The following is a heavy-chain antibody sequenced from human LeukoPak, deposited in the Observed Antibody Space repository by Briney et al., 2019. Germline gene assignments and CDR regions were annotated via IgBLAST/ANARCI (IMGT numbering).Heavy chain of an antibody. V-gene: IGHV3-64D*06. Sequence: GGSLRLSCSASGFTFSSFPMHWVRQAPGKGLEYVSAIISNGGSTYYADSLRGRFTISRDNSKSTVYLQMSSLRAEDTAVYYCVEAYSSSWYYGMDVWGQGTTVTVSS. CDR1: GFTFSSFP. D-gene: IGHD6-13*01. J-gene: IGHJ6*02. CDR2: IISNGGST. CDR3: VEAYSSSWYYGMDV.